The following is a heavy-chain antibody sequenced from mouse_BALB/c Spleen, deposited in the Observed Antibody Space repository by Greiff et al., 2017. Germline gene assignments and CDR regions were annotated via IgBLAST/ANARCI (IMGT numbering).Heavy chain of an antibody. V-gene: IGHV5-6-3*01. Sequence: EVHLVESGGGLVQPGGSLKLSCAASGFTFSSYGMSWVRQTPDKRLELVATINSNGGSTYYPDSVKGRFTISRDNAKNTLYLQMSSLKSEDTAMYYCARGGGNYNFDVWGAGTTVTVSS. CDR3: ARGGGNYNFDV. CDR1: GFTFSSYG. D-gene: IGHD2-1*01. CDR2: INSNGGST. J-gene: IGHJ1*01.